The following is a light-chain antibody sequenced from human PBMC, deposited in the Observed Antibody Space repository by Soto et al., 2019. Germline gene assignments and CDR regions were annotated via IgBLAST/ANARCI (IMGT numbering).Light chain of an antibody. V-gene: IGKV3-15*01. CDR2: RAS. J-gene: IGKJ1*01. Sequence: IVMTQSPATLSVSPGERATLSCRASQNIYSNVVWYQQRPGQAPRLLIYRASTRATGIPARFSGSGSGTEFTLTISSLQSEDFTVYSCQQYNNWPPWTFGQGTKVEIK. CDR1: QNIYSN. CDR3: QQYNNWPPWT.